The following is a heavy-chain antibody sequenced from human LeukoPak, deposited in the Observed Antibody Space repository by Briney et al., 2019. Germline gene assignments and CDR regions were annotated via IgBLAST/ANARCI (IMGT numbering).Heavy chain of an antibody. CDR2: ISANSGYT. Sequence: ASLKVSCKASGYTFARYGISWVRQAPGQGLEWMGWISANSGYTNYAQNLQGRLTMTTDTSTSTAYMELRSRRADDTAMYYCTRDPAHEEVRGMFIPYFNGGGQGTLVTVSS. CDR3: TRDPAHEEVRGMFIPYFNG. D-gene: IGHD3-10*01. CDR1: GYTFARYG. J-gene: IGHJ4*02. V-gene: IGHV1-18*01.